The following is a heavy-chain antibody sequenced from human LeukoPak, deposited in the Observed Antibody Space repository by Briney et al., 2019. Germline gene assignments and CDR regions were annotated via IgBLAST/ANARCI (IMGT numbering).Heavy chain of an antibody. CDR3: ARAPPITPGPFDP. CDR2: IIPIFGTA. J-gene: IGHJ5*02. Sequence: SVKVSCKASGGTFSSYAISWVRQAPGQGLEWMGGIIPIFGTANYAQKFQGRVTITADKSTSTAYMELSRLRSDDTAVYYCARAPPITPGPFDPWGQGTLVTVSS. D-gene: IGHD3-10*01. CDR1: GGTFSSYA. V-gene: IGHV1-69*06.